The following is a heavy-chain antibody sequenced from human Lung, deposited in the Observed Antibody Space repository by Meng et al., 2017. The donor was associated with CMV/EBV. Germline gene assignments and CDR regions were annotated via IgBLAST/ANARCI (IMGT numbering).Heavy chain of an antibody. CDR1: GLTFSSYG. CDR2: IGATAGGT. J-gene: IGHJ4*02. V-gene: IGHV3-23*01. Sequence: GESXKISCAASGLTFSSYGMSWVRQAPGKGLERVSSIGATAGGTYYADSVKGRFTVSRDNAKNTLYLQMNSLSAEDTAVYYCAKYSAVGERLYYFDYWGQGTLVTVSS. CDR3: AKYSAVGERLYYFDY. D-gene: IGHD2-21*01.